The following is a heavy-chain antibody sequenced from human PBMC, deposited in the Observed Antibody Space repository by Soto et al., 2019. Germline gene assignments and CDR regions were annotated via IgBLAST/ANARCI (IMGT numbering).Heavy chain of an antibody. D-gene: IGHD2-8*01. J-gene: IGHJ4*02. CDR1: GLIFSNYK. CDR3: ARDTNGLHY. Sequence: TGGSLILSCAASGLIFSNYKMHWVRQAPGKGLVWVSRINTDGSITDYADSVKGRFTVSRDNAKNTMYLQMNSLTADDTAVYYCARDTNGLHYWGQGTLVTVSS. V-gene: IGHV3-74*01. CDR2: INTDGSIT.